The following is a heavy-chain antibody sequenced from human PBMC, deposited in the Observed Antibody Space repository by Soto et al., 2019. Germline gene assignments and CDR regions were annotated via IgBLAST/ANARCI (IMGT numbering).Heavy chain of an antibody. J-gene: IGHJ4*02. CDR1: GGSISSSSYY. CDR3: ATVTLMVGALDY. Sequence: SETLSLTCTVSGGSISSSSYYWGWIRQPPGKGLEWIGSIYYSGSTYYNPSLKSRVTISVDTSKNQFSLKLSSVTAADTAVYYCATVTLMVGALDYWGQGTLVTVSS. V-gene: IGHV4-39*01. CDR2: IYYSGST. D-gene: IGHD2-8*01.